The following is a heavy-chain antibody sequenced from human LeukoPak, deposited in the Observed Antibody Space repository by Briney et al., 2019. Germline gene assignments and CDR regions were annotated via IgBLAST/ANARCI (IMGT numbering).Heavy chain of an antibody. J-gene: IGHJ1*01. V-gene: IGHV7-4-1*02. CDR2: INTNTGNP. D-gene: IGHD6-13*01. CDR3: AISSSWYGEYFQH. Sequence: ASVKVSCKASGYTFTSYAMNWVRQAPGQGLEWMGWINTNTGNPTYAQGFTGRFVFSLDTSVSTAYLQISSLKAEDTAVYYCAISSSWYGEYFQHWGQGTLVTASS. CDR1: GYTFTSYA.